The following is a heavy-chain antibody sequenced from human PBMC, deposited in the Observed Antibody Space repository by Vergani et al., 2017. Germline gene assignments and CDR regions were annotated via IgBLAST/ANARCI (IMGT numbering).Heavy chain of an antibody. CDR3: ARDRPAYSSGLVIAFDI. Sequence: QVQLVQSGAEVKKPGASVKVSCKVSGYTLTELSMHWVRQAPGKGLEWMGWINAGNGNTKYSQKFQGRVTITRDTSASTAYMELSSLRSEDTAVYYCARDRPAYSSGLVIAFDIWGQGTMVTVSS. V-gene: IGHV1-3*01. CDR1: GYTLTELS. J-gene: IGHJ3*02. CDR2: INAGNGNT. D-gene: IGHD6-19*01.